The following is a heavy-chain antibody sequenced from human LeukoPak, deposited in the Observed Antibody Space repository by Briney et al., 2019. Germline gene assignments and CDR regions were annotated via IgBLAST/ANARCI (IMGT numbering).Heavy chain of an antibody. V-gene: IGHV4-34*01. CDR2: INHSENT. CDR3: ASLSAFDI. Sequence: SETLSLTCAVYGGSFSGYYWSWIRQPLGKGLEWIGEINHSENTDYNPSLKSRVTISVDTSKNQFSLKLSSVTAADTAVYYCASLSAFDIWGQGTMVTVSS. J-gene: IGHJ3*02. CDR1: GGSFSGYY.